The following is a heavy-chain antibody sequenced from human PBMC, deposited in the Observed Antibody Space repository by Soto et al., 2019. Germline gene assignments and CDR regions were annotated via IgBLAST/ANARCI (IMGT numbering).Heavy chain of an antibody. D-gene: IGHD1-1*01. CDR3: AKERTKDDSGDNFCDY. V-gene: IGHV3-23*01. CDR2: ISGSGSTT. CDR1: GFTFSNYA. J-gene: IGHJ4*02. Sequence: EVQLLESGGGLVQHGGSLRLSCAASGFTFSNYAMSWVRQVPGKGLEWVSGISGSGSTTYYADSVKGRFTISRDNSRNTLYVQLNSPRAEDTAVYYCAKERTKDDSGDNFCDYWGQGTLVTVSS.